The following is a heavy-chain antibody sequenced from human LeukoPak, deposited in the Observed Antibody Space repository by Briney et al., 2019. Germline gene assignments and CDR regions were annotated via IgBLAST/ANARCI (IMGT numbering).Heavy chain of an antibody. CDR1: GYSFTSYW. D-gene: IGHD3-22*01. CDR2: IYPGDSDT. Sequence: GESLKISCKGSGYSFTSYWIGWVRQMPGKGLEWMGIIYPGDSDTRYSPSFQGQVTISADKSISTAYLQWSSLKASDTAMYYCAWTMIPTSPGLNWFDPWGQGTLVTVSS. V-gene: IGHV5-51*01. CDR3: AWTMIPTSPGLNWFDP. J-gene: IGHJ5*02.